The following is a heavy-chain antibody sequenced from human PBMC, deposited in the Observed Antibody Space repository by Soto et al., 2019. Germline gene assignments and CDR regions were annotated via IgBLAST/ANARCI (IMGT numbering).Heavy chain of an antibody. Sequence: GSLRLSCEASGFTFSKYAMIWVRQAPGKGQEWVSGITGSGLTIEHSASVKGRFTISRDNSKSTLYLEMNNLRPEDTAVYYCAKDQDNTDYYWIFDLWGRGTPVTVSS. V-gene: IGHV3-23*01. D-gene: IGHD4-17*01. CDR3: AKDQDNTDYYWIFDL. CDR2: ITGSGLTI. J-gene: IGHJ2*01. CDR1: GFTFSKYA.